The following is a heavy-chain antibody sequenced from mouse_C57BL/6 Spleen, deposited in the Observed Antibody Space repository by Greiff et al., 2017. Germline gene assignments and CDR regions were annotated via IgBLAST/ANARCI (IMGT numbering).Heavy chain of an antibody. CDR2: INPNNGGT. V-gene: IGHV1-26*01. CDR3: ANLYGYDWFAY. J-gene: IGHJ3*01. CDR1: GYTFTDYY. D-gene: IGHD2-2*01. Sequence: EVQLQQPGPELVKPGASVKISCKASGYTFTDYYMHWVKQSHGKSLEWIGVINPNNGGTSYNEKFKGKATVTVDKSSSTAYMELRSLTSEDSAVYDCANLYGYDWFAYWGQGTLVTVSA.